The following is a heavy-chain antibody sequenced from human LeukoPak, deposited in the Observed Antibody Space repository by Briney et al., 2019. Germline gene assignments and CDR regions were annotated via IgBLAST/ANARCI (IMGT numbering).Heavy chain of an antibody. V-gene: IGHV3-74*01. J-gene: IGHJ4*02. D-gene: IGHD3-16*01. CDR1: GLTFSSYW. CDR2: INSDGSST. CDR3: ARAGGGIPGDY. Sequence: PGGSLTLSCAASGLTFSSYWMHWVRQATGKGLVWVSRINSDGSSTSYADSVKGRFTISRDNAKNTLYLQMNSLRAEDTAVYYCARAGGGIPGDYWGQGTLVTVSS.